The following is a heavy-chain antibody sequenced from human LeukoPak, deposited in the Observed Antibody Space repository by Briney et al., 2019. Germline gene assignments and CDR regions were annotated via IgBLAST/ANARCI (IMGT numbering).Heavy chain of an antibody. CDR2: INPSGGST. CDR1: GYTFTGYY. J-gene: IGHJ5*02. Sequence: GASVKVSCEASGYTFTGYYMHWVRQAPGQGLEWMGIINPSGGSTSYAQKFQGRVTMTRDMSTSTDYLELSSLRSEDTAVYYCARDNSVGDYAWWFDPWGQGTLVTVSS. V-gene: IGHV1-46*01. D-gene: IGHD1-26*01. CDR3: ARDNSVGDYAWWFDP.